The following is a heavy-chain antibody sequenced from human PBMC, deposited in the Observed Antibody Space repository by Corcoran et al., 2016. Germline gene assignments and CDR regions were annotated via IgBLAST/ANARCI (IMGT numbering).Heavy chain of an antibody. J-gene: IGHJ4*02. CDR2: VYYSGTT. CDR1: GDSISSGTYY. Sequence: QLQLQESGQGLVKPSETLSLTCTVSGDSISSGTYYWGWIRQPPGKGLEWIGDVYYSGTTDYNPSLKSRVTVSLDTSKNQFCLIMSSVTAADTAVYSCARRGYSYGNFDYWGQGTLVTVSS. D-gene: IGHD5-18*01. V-gene: IGHV4-39*01. CDR3: ARRGYSYGNFDY.